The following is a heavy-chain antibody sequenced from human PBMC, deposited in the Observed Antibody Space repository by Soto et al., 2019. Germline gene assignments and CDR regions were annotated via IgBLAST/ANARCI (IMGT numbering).Heavy chain of an antibody. CDR3: ARVGHINWFDP. CDR1: GGSISSYY. Sequence: PSETLSLTCTVSGGSISSYYWSWIRQPPGKGLEWIGYIYYSGSTYYNPSLKSRVTISVDTSKNQFSVKLSSVTAADTAVYYCARVGHINWFDPWGQGTLVTVSS. J-gene: IGHJ5*02. D-gene: IGHD2-21*01. V-gene: IGHV4-59*08. CDR2: IYYSGST.